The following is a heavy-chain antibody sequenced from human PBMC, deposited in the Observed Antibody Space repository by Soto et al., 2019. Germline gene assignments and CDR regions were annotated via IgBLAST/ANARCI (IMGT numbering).Heavy chain of an antibody. CDR1: GGSISSGGYS. Sequence: QLQLQESGSGLVKPSQTLSLTCAVSGGSISSGGYSWSWIRQPPGKGLEWIGYIYHSGSTYYNPSLKRRVTISVDRSKNQFSLKLSSVTAADTAVYYCARGDSSPKGNWFDPWGQGTLVTVSS. D-gene: IGHD6-13*01. CDR3: ARGDSSPKGNWFDP. CDR2: IYHSGST. V-gene: IGHV4-30-2*01. J-gene: IGHJ5*02.